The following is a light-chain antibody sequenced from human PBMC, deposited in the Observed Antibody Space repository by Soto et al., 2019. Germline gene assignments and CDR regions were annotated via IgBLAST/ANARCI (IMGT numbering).Light chain of an antibody. CDR2: DAS. CDR3: QHYSVSAPAWT. V-gene: IGKV3-20*01. CDR1: QTVSGSY. Sequence: EIVLTQSPGTLSLSPGERATLSCRASQTVSGSYLAWYQHKPGQAPRLLIYDASNRATGIPDRFSGSGSGTDFTLTITRLEPEDFAVYYCQHYSVSAPAWTFGQGTKVEIK. J-gene: IGKJ1*01.